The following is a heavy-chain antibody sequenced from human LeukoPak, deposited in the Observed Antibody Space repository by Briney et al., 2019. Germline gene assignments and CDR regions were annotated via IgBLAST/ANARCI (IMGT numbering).Heavy chain of an antibody. CDR1: GFTFSNYW. CDR3: ARVGYYYDSSGGIFDF. CDR2: VNSDGSSI. J-gene: IGHJ4*02. D-gene: IGHD3-22*01. Sequence: GGSLRLSCAASGFTFSNYWMHWVRQAPGKGLVWVSRVNSDGSSISYADSVKGRFTISRDNAKNTLYLQMNSLRAEDTAVYYCARVGYYYDSSGGIFDFWGQGTLVTVSS. V-gene: IGHV3-74*01.